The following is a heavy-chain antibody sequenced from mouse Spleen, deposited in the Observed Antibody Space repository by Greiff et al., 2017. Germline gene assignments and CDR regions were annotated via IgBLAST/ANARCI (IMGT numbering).Heavy chain of an antibody. J-gene: IGHJ4*01. CDR1: GYTFTDYY. Sequence: EVQGVESGPVLVKPGASVKMSCKASGYTFTDYYMNWVKQSHGKSLEWIGVINPYNGGTSYNQKFKGKATLTVGKSSSTAYMELNSLTSEDSAVYYCARFLYYYDGGYAMDYWGQGTSVTVSS. V-gene: IGHV1-19*01. D-gene: IGHD1-1*01. CDR3: ARFLYYYDGGYAMDY. CDR2: INPYNGGT.